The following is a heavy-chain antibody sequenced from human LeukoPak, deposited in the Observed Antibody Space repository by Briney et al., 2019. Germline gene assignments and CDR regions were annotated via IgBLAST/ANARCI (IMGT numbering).Heavy chain of an antibody. CDR2: IYTSGST. D-gene: IGHD4-11*01. J-gene: IGHJ6*03. V-gene: IGHV4-61*02. Sequence: PSETLSLTCTVSGGSISSGSYYWSWIRQPAGKGLEWIGRIYTSGSTNYNPSLKSRVTISVDTSKNQFSLKLSSVTAADTGVYYCARATVTYYIDVWGKGTTVTVSS. CDR3: ARATVTYYIDV. CDR1: GGSISSGSYY.